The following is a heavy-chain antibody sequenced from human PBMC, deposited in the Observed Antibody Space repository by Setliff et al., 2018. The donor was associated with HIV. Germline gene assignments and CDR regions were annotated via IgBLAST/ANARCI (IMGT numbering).Heavy chain of an antibody. Sequence: GGSLRLSCAASGFTFSSSAMHWVRPAPGKWLEWVAVISYDGSNKYYADSVNGRLTISRDNSTNTLYLQMNSLRAEDTAVYCCARSKGHLYYDDDTGYVLRAFDIWGQGTMVTVSS. CDR3: ARSKGHLYYDDDTGYVLRAFDI. CDR2: ISYDGSNK. J-gene: IGHJ3*02. D-gene: IGHD3-22*01. CDR1: GFTFSSSA. V-gene: IGHV3-30*04.